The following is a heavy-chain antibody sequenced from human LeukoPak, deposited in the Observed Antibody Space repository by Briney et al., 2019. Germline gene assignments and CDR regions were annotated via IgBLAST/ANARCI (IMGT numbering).Heavy chain of an antibody. CDR1: GGSISSSSYY. V-gene: IGHV4-39*07. CDR3: ARVGVADYGDGTGYFDY. J-gene: IGHJ4*02. Sequence: PSETLSLTCTVSGGSISSSSYYWGWIRQPPGKGLEWIGSIYYSGSTYYNPSLKSRVTISVDTSKNQFSLKLSSVTAADTAVYYCARVGVADYGDGTGYFDYWGQGTLVTVSS. D-gene: IGHD4-17*01. CDR2: IYYSGST.